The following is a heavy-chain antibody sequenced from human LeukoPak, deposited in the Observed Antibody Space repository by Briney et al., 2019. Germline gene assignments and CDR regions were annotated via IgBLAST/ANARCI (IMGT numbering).Heavy chain of an antibody. J-gene: IGHJ4*01. Sequence: GGSLRLSCAVSGFTFTDCWMNWVRQAPGEGLEWVASIRQDGGEKYYVDSVKGRFTISRDNTKNSLYLQMSALRAEDTAVYYCARDGTAAGLYFDLWGQGTLVTVSS. CDR3: ARDGTAAGLYFDL. D-gene: IGHD6-13*01. V-gene: IGHV3-7*01. CDR1: GFTFTDCW. CDR2: IRQDGGEK.